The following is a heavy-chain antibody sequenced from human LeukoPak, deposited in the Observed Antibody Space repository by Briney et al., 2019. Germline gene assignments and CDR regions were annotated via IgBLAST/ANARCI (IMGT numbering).Heavy chain of an antibody. D-gene: IGHD4-17*01. CDR2: ISSSSSYI. Sequence: GGSLRLSCAASGFTFSSYSMNWVRQAPGKGLEWVSSISSSSSYIYYADSVKGRFTISRDNAKNSLYLQMNSLRAEDTAVHYCARDTAYGDGAFDIWGQGTMVTVSS. CDR3: ARDTAYGDGAFDI. J-gene: IGHJ3*02. CDR1: GFTFSSYS. V-gene: IGHV3-21*01.